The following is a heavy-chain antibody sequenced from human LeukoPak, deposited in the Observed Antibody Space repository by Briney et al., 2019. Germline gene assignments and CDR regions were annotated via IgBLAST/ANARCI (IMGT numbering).Heavy chain of an antibody. CDR1: GFTFSSYG. Sequence: PGGSLRLSCAASGFTFSSYGMHWVRQAPGKGLEWVAFIRYDGSNKYYADSVKGRFTISRDNSKNTLYLQMNSLRAEDTAVYYCANTPDSYGFWSGYEPNWFDPWGQGTLVTVSS. V-gene: IGHV3-30*02. D-gene: IGHD3-3*01. J-gene: IGHJ5*02. CDR3: ANTPDSYGFWSGYEPNWFDP. CDR2: IRYDGSNK.